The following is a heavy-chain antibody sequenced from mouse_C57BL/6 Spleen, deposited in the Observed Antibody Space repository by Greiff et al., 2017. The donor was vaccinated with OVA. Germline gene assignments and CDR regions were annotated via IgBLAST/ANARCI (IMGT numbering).Heavy chain of an antibody. CDR2: IYPGDGDT. V-gene: IGHV1-82*01. Sequence: QVQLQQSGPELVKPGASVKISCKASGYAFSSSWMNWVKQRPGKGLEWIGRIYPGDGDTNYNGKFKGKATLTADKSSSTAYMQLSSLTSEDSAVYFCARAATGDYYAMDYWGQGTSVTVSS. D-gene: IGHD6-1*01. CDR3: ARAATGDYYAMDY. CDR1: GYAFSSSW. J-gene: IGHJ4*01.